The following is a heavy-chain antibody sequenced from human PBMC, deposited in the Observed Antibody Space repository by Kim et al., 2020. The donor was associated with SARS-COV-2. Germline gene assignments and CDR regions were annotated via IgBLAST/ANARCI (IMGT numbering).Heavy chain of an antibody. J-gene: IGHJ4*02. CDR1: GFTFSSHW. D-gene: IGHD6-19*01. CDR3: VKDSSSSS. V-gene: IGHV3-74*01. CDR2: INPDGTST. Sequence: GGSLRLSCVASGFTFSSHWMHWVRQVPGKGLVGVSRINPDGTSTTYADSVKGRFTISRDNAKNTLSLQMNSLRVEDTAVYYCVKDSSSSSWGQEPWSPSP.